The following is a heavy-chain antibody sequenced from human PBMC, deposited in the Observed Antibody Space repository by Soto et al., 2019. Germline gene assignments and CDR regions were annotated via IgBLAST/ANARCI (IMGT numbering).Heavy chain of an antibody. CDR1: GGSIINGDTY. D-gene: IGHD2-15*01. V-gene: IGHV4-31*01. CDR2: INYRGTT. CDR3: ARDAPGVAPY. Sequence: QVQLQESGPGLVKPSQTLSLTCTVSGGSIINGDTYLNWIRQHPEKGLEWMGYINYRGTTNYNPALKSPILRSIDTAKNQFSLRRTSVTAADTAVYYSARDAPGVAPYWGQGTLVTVSS. J-gene: IGHJ4*02.